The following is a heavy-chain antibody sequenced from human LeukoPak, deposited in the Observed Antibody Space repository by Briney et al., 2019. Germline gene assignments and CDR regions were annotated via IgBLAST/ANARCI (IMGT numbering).Heavy chain of an antibody. J-gene: IGHJ3*02. CDR3: ARTAYYDSSGSYRDAFYI. CDR1: GDIVSSNSAA. Sequence: SQTLSLTCAIAGDIVSSNSAAWKWIRQSPSRGLEWLGRTYYRSKWYNDYAVSVKSRIAINPHTSGKKFSLQLNSVSPEDTAVYFCARTAYYDSSGSYRDAFYIWGQGRVVSVSS. CDR2: TYYRSKWYN. D-gene: IGHD3-22*01. V-gene: IGHV6-1*01.